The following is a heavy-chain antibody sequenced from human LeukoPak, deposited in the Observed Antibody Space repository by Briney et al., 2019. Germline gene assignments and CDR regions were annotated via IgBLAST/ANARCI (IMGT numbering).Heavy chain of an antibody. CDR3: ARVDGDLYHFDY. Sequence: SETLSLTCTVSGGSISSYYWSWIRQPAGKGLKWIGRIYTSGSTNYNPSLKSRVTMSVDTSKNQFSLKLSSVTAADTAVYYCARVDGDLYHFDYWGQGTLVTVSS. CDR2: IYTSGST. CDR1: GGSISSYY. V-gene: IGHV4-4*07. D-gene: IGHD4-17*01. J-gene: IGHJ4*02.